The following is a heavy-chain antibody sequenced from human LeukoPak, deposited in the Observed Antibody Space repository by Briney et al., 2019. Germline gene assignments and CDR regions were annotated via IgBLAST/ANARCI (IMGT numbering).Heavy chain of an antibody. V-gene: IGHV4-39*07. CDR3: AKGAGGFSYYNWFDP. CDR1: GGSFSSTNYY. J-gene: IGHJ5*02. Sequence: SETLSLTCTVSGGSFSSTNYYWGWIRQPPGKGLEWIGSISYSGSTYYNPSLKSRVTISVDTSKNQFSLKLASVTAADTAIYYCAKGAGGFSYYNWFDPWGQGTLVTVSS. D-gene: IGHD5-18*01. CDR2: ISYSGST.